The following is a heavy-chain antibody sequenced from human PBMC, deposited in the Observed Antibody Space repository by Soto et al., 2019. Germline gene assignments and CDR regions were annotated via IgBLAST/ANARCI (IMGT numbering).Heavy chain of an antibody. D-gene: IGHD3-16*01. Sequence: ASVKVSCKASGGTFSSYTISWVRQAPGQGLEWMGRISGNNGNTKYAQKFQGRVTMTTDTSTSTVYMDLRSLRSDDTAVYYCAREGEMPYYYYGLDVWGQGTTVTVSS. V-gene: IGHV1-18*01. CDR1: GGTFSSYT. CDR3: AREGEMPYYYYGLDV. CDR2: ISGNNGNT. J-gene: IGHJ6*02.